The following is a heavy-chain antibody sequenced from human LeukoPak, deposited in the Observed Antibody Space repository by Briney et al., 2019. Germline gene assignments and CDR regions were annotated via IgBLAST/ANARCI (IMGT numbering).Heavy chain of an antibody. Sequence: GGSLRLSCAASGFTFSSYGMHWVRQAPGKGLEWVSAISGSGGSTYYADSVKGRFTISRDNSKNTLYLQMNSLRAEDTAVYYCAKVWGHYGSGKPFDYWGQGTLVTVSS. J-gene: IGHJ4*02. CDR3: AKVWGHYGSGKPFDY. CDR2: ISGSGGST. V-gene: IGHV3-23*01. CDR1: GFTFSSYG. D-gene: IGHD3-10*01.